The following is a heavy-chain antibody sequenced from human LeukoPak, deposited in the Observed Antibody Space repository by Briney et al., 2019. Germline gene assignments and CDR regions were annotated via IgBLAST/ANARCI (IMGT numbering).Heavy chain of an antibody. D-gene: IGHD3-22*01. V-gene: IGHV1-8*01. Sequence: ASVKVSCKASGYTFTSYDINWVRQATGQGLEWMGWMNPNSGNTGYAQKFQGRVTMTRNTSISTSYMELSSLTSEDTAVYDCARLDYYDSSGYPDTDYWGQGTLVTVSS. CDR2: MNPNSGNT. J-gene: IGHJ4*02. CDR3: ARLDYYDSSGYPDTDY. CDR1: GYTFTSYD.